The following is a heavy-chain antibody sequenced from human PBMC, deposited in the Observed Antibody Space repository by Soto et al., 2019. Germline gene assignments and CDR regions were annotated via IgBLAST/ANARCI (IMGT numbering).Heavy chain of an antibody. V-gene: IGHV3-15*01. CDR2: IKSKTDGGTT. CDR3: TTGQVAGTRDY. D-gene: IGHD6-19*01. J-gene: IGHJ4*02. Sequence: GGSLRLSCAASGFTFSNAWMSWVRQPPGKGLEWVGRIKSKTDGGTTDYVAPVKGRFIISRDDSKNMVYLQMNSLKTEDTAMYYCTTGQVAGTRDYWGQGTLVTVSS. CDR1: GFTFSNAW.